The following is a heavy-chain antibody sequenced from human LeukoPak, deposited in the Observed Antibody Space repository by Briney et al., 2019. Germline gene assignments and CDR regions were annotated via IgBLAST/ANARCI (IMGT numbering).Heavy chain of an antibody. D-gene: IGHD3-22*01. V-gene: IGHV3-30*04. CDR2: ISYDGSNK. J-gene: IGHJ4*02. CDR3: AKRRPRYYDSSGYTNRRDGYYFDY. Sequence: GGSLRLSCAASGFTFSNYAMHWVRQAPGKGLEWVAVISYDGSNKYYADSVKGRFTISRDNSKNTLYLQMNSLRAEDTAVYYCAKRRPRYYDSSGYTNRRDGYYFDYWGQGTLVTVSS. CDR1: GFTFSNYA.